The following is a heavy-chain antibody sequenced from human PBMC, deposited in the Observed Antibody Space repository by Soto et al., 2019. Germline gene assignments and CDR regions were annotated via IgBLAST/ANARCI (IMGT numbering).Heavy chain of an antibody. CDR1: GASVTNDRYY. J-gene: IGHJ5*01. Sequence: SETLSLTCNVSGASVTNDRYYWSWIRQPPGKGLEWIGCIYYTGTTHYNPSVKSRVSILLDTSKDQFSLKLTSVTVADTAIYYCATILHSYGTNWVDSWGQGTLVTVSS. V-gene: IGHV4-30-4*01. CDR3: ATILHSYGTNWVDS. D-gene: IGHD4-17*01. CDR2: IYYTGTT.